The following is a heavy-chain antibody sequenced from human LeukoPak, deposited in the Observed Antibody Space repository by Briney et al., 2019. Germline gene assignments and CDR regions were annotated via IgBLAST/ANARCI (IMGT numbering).Heavy chain of an antibody. J-gene: IGHJ4*02. CDR3: AKDRQVLWNFDY. CDR2: ISGSGGST. D-gene: IGHD3-16*01. Sequence: GGSLRLSCAASGFTFSSYAMSWVRQAPGKGLEWVSAISGSGGSTYYADSVKGRFTISRDNSKNTLYLQMNSLRAEGTAVYYCAKDRQVLWNFDYWGQGTLVTVSS. V-gene: IGHV3-23*01. CDR1: GFTFSSYA.